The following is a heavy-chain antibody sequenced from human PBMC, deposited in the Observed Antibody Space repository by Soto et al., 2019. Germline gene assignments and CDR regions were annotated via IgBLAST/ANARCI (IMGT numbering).Heavy chain of an antibody. J-gene: IGHJ3*02. CDR3: TTRVVGATIAFDI. CDR1: GFTFSNAW. CDR2: VKSKTDGGTT. Sequence: GGSLRLSCAASGFTFSNAWMSWVRQAPGKGLEWVGRVKSKTDGGTTDYAAPVKGRFTISREDSKNTLYLQMNSLKTEDTAVEYCTTRVVGATIAFDIWGQGTMVTVSS. V-gene: IGHV3-15*01. D-gene: IGHD1-26*01.